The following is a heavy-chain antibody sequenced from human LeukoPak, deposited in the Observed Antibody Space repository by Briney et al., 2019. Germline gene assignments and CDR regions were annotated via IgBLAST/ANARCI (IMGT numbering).Heavy chain of an antibody. CDR2: INRSGST. V-gene: IGHV4-34*01. Sequence: SESLSLTCDVYGGSFSGYYWSWILQPPGKGLEWIGEINRSGSTNYKPSLKSRVTISVDTSKNQFSLKLSSVTAADTAVYYCARMRSYKGSGYDDYDWFDPWGQGTLVTVSP. CDR3: ARMRSYKGSGYDDYDWFDP. D-gene: IGHD5-12*01. J-gene: IGHJ5*02. CDR1: GGSFSGYY.